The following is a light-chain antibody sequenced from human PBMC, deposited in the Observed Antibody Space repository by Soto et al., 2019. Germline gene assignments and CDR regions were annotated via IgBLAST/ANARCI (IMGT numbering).Light chain of an antibody. Sequence: HSDLNPPASLSGSPGQSITISCTVTSSDVGGYNYVSWYQQHPGKAPKLMIFEVSNRPSGVSNRFSGSKSGNTASLTISGLQAEDEADYYCSSYRSSTTLEVFGTGTKVTGL. CDR1: SSDVGGYNY. CDR3: SSYRSSTTLEV. J-gene: IGLJ1*01. CDR2: EVS. V-gene: IGLV2-14*01.